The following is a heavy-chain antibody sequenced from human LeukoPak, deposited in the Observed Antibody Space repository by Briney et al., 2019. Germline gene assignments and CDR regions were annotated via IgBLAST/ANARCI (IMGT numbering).Heavy chain of an antibody. Sequence: SGGSLRLSCAASGFTFSSYSMNWVRQAPGKGLEWVSSISSSSSYIYYADSVKGRFTISRDNAKNSLYLQMNSLRAEDTAVYYCANPSAAAGDAFDIWGQGTMVTVSS. D-gene: IGHD6-13*01. CDR1: GFTFSSYS. CDR3: ANPSAAAGDAFDI. CDR2: ISSSSSYI. J-gene: IGHJ3*02. V-gene: IGHV3-21*01.